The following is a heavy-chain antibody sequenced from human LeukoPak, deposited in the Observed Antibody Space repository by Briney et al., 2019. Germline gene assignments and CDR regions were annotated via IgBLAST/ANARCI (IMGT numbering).Heavy chain of an antibody. CDR2: IYYSGST. Sequence: PSGTLSLTCAVSGGSLSSSNWWSWVRQPPGKGLEWIGEIYYSGSTYYNPSLKSRVTISVDTPKNQFSLKLSSVTAADTAVYYSARRPGIAAAVDYWGQGTLVTVSS. CDR1: GGSLSSSNW. J-gene: IGHJ4*02. D-gene: IGHD6-13*01. V-gene: IGHV4-4*02. CDR3: ARRPGIAAAVDY.